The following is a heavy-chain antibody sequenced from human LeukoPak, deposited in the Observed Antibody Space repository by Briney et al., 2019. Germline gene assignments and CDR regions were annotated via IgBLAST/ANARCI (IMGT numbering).Heavy chain of an antibody. D-gene: IGHD6-13*01. J-gene: IGHJ3*02. Sequence: ASVKVSCKTSGYTFTNYGISWVRQAPGLGLEWMGWISAYNGNTNYAQKVQGRVTMTTDTSTSTAYMELRSLRFDDTAVYYCARDQSVRLLQTSSTYFKHVFAIWGQGSMVTVSS. CDR2: ISAYNGNT. V-gene: IGHV1-18*01. CDR3: ARDQSVRLLQTSSTYFKHVFAI. CDR1: GYTFTNYG.